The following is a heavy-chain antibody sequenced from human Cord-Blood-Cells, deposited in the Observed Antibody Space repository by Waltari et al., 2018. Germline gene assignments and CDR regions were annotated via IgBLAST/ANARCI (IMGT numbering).Heavy chain of an antibody. Sequence: EVQLVESGGGLVKPGGSLRLSCAASGFPFSSASMNWVRQAPGKGLEWVSSISSSSSYIYYADSVKGRFTISRDNAKNSLYLQMNSLRAEDTAVYYCAREQGGYYFDYWGQGTLVTVSS. CDR3: AREQGGYYFDY. CDR2: ISSSSSYI. D-gene: IGHD3-16*01. V-gene: IGHV3-21*01. J-gene: IGHJ4*02. CDR1: GFPFSSAS.